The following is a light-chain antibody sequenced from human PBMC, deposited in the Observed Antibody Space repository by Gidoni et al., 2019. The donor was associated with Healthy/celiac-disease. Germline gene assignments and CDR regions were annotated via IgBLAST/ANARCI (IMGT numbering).Light chain of an antibody. CDR2: GAS. J-gene: IGKJ4*01. Sequence: IVLTQSPATLSLSPGERATLSCRASQSVSSYLAWYQQKPGQAPRLLIYGASNRATGIPARFSGSGSGTDFTLTISSLESEDFAVYYCQQRSNWLPLTFGGGTKVEIK. CDR1: QSVSSY. V-gene: IGKV3-11*01. CDR3: QQRSNWLPLT.